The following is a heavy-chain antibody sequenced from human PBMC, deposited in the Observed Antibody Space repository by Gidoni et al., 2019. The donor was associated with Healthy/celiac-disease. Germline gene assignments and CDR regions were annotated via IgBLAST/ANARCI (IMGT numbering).Heavy chain of an antibody. J-gene: IGHJ4*02. D-gene: IGHD3-10*01. CDR3: ASLDSYGLVGAFDY. V-gene: IGHV4-39*01. Sequence: QLQLQESGPGLVKPSETLSLTCTVPGGSISSSSYHWGWIRQPPGKGLEWIGSIDYSGSTYYNPSLKSRVTISVDTSKSQFSLKLSSVTAADTAVYYCASLDSYGLVGAFDYWGQGTLVTVSS. CDR1: GGSISSSSYH. CDR2: IDYSGST.